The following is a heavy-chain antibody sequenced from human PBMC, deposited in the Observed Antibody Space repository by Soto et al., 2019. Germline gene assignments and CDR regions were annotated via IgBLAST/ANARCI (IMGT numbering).Heavy chain of an antibody. CDR3: ARTQIFGVVIRGHRYGFDP. CDR2: MNPNSGNT. J-gene: IGHJ5*02. D-gene: IGHD3-3*01. CDR1: GYTFTSYD. Sequence: GASVKVSCKASGYTFTSYDINWVRQATGQGLEWMGWMNPNSGNTGYAQKFQGRVTMTRNTSISTAYMELSSLRSEDTAVYYCARTQIFGVVIRGHRYGFDPWGQGTLVTVSS. V-gene: IGHV1-8*01.